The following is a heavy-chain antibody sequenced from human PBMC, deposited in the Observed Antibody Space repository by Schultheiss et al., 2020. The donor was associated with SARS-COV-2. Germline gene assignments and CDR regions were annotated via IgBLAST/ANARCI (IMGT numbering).Heavy chain of an antibody. Sequence: GGSLRLSCAASGFTFSSYSMNWVRQAPGKGLEWVSYISSSSSTIYYADSVKGRFTISRDNAKNSLYLQMNSLRAEDTAVYYCARGSGGIAALWDYYYYYYGMDVWGQGTTVTVSS. J-gene: IGHJ6*02. CDR3: ARGSGGIAALWDYYYYYYGMDV. CDR2: ISSSSSTI. D-gene: IGHD6-13*01. CDR1: GFTFSSYS. V-gene: IGHV3-48*01.